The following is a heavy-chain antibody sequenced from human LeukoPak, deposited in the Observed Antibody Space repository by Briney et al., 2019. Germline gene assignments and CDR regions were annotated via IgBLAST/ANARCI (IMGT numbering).Heavy chain of an antibody. V-gene: IGHV3-53*01. CDR1: GFTVSSNY. Sequence: PGGSLRLSCAASGFTVSSNYMSWVRQAPGKGLEWVSVIYSGGSTYYADSVKGRFTISRDNSKNTLYLQMNSLRAEDTAVYYCARDYPRLGIDYWGQGTLVTVSS. CDR3: ARDYPRLGIDY. CDR2: IYSGGST. D-gene: IGHD7-27*01. J-gene: IGHJ4*02.